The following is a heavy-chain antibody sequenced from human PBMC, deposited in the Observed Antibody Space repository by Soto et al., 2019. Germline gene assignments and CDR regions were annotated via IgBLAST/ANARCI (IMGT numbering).Heavy chain of an antibody. V-gene: IGHV3-23*01. CDR2: ISGGNT. CDR3: AKAPSSDCNSGACSLRS. CDR1: GFTFSNYG. Sequence: EVQLLDSGGGLVQPGGSLRLSCAAYGFTFSNYGMSWVRQAPGKGLEWVSSISGGNTFYAGSVKGRFTISRDNSKNTLYLQMNSLTAEDTAVYYCAKAPSSDCNSGACSLRSWGQGTLVTVSS. J-gene: IGHJ5*02. D-gene: IGHD2-21*01.